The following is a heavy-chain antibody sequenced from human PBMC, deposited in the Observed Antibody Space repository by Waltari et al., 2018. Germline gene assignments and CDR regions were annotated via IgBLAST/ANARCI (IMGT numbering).Heavy chain of an antibody. CDR1: GFTFSNFW. Sequence: EVHLVESGGGLVQPGGSLRLSCAASGFTFSNFWMNWARQGPGKGPEWVANIKQDGSDEYYVDSVKGRFTISRDNAKNSLYLQMNSLRVEDTAVYYCVRGAGWLLEYWGQGTLATVSS. J-gene: IGHJ4*02. D-gene: IGHD3-10*01. CDR3: VRGAGWLLEY. V-gene: IGHV3-7*04. CDR2: IKQDGSDE.